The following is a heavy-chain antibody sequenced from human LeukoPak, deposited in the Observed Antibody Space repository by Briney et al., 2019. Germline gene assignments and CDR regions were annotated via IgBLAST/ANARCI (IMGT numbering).Heavy chain of an antibody. J-gene: IGHJ4*02. CDR2: ISSSGSTI. V-gene: IGHV3-48*03. CDR1: GFTFSSYE. Sequence: GGSLRLSCAASGFTFSSYEMNWVRQAPGKGLEWVSYISSSGSTIYYADSVKGRFTISRDNAKNSQYLQMNSLRVENTAVYYFGAGIWAYYFDGWGQGTVVTVCS. D-gene: IGHD7-27*01. CDR3: GAGIWAYYFDG.